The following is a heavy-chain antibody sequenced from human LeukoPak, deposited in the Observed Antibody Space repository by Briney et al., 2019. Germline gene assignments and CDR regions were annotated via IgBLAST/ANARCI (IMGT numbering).Heavy chain of an antibody. CDR1: GFTFSSCG. CDR2: IWDDGSNK. CDR3: ARDANFGYDAFDI. D-gene: IGHD3-10*01. V-gene: IGHV3-33*01. Sequence: GGSLRLSCVASGFTFSSCGMHWVRQAPGKGLEWVAVIWDDGSNKYYADSVKGRFTISRDNSKNTLYLQVNSLRAGDTAVYYCARDANFGYDAFDIWGQGTMVTVSS. J-gene: IGHJ3*02.